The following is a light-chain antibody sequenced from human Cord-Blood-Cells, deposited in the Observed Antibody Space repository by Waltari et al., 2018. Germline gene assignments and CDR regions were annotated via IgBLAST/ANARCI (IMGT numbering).Light chain of an antibody. CDR3: NSRDSSGNHLV. V-gene: IGLV3-19*01. CDR2: GKN. Sequence: VSVALGQTVRITCQGDSLRSYYASWYQQKPGQAPVLVIYGKNNRPSGIPDRFSGSSSGNTASLTITGAQAEDEADYYCNSRDSSGNHLVFGGGTKLTVL. J-gene: IGLJ3*02. CDR1: SLRSYY.